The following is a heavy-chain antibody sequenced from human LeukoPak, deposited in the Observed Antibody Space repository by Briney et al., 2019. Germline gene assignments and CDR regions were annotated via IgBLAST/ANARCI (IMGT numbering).Heavy chain of an antibody. CDR3: AKDQGYSYGYGDY. Sequence: GGSLRLSCAASGFPFSSYGMHWVRQAPGKGLEWVAVISYDGSNKYYADSVKGRFTISRDNSKNTLYLQMNSLRAEDTAVYYCAKDQGYSYGYGDYWGQGTLVTVSS. D-gene: IGHD5-18*01. V-gene: IGHV3-30*18. J-gene: IGHJ4*02. CDR1: GFPFSSYG. CDR2: ISYDGSNK.